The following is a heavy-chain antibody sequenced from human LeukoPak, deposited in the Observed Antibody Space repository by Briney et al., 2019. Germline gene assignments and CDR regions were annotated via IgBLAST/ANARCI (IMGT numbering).Heavy chain of an antibody. CDR2: INNDGSGT. CDR3: ARDGVGATTIDY. V-gene: IGHV3-74*01. D-gene: IGHD1-26*01. CDR1: GFTLSNFW. J-gene: IGHJ4*02. Sequence: GGSLRLSCAASGFTLSNFWMQWVRQAPGKGLVWVSRINNDGSGTTYADSVKGRFTISRDNAKNSLYLQMNSLRAEDTAVYYCARDGVGATTIDYWGQGTLVTVSS.